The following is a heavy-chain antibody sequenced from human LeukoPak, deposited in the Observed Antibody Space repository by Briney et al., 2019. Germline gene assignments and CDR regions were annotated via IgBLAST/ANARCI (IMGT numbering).Heavy chain of an antibody. CDR1: GFTVSSNY. J-gene: IGHJ4*02. CDR2: IYSGGST. D-gene: IGHD5-18*01. CDR3: AREGVASYGSPYFDY. V-gene: IGHV3-66*01. Sequence: GGSLRLSCAASGFTVSSNYMSWVRQAPGKGLEWVSVIYSGGSTYYADSVKGRFTISRDNSKNTLYLQMNSLRAEDTAVYYCAREGVASYGSPYFDYWGQGTLVTVSS.